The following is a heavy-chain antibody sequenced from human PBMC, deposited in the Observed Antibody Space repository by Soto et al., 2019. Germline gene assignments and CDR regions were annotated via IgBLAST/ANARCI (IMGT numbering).Heavy chain of an antibody. V-gene: IGHV1-69*01. D-gene: IGHD3-9*01. CDR3: ARDGRYYDWPPLDS. CDR2: IIPMFGTT. Sequence: QVRLVQSGAEVKNPGSSVKVSCKASGGTFSNYAVNWVRQAPGQGLEWMGEIIPMFGTTNYGDKFQGRVTMTAHESTNTAYMELSSLTSEDTAIYYCARDGRYYDWPPLDSWGQGTLVTVSS. CDR1: GGTFSNYA. J-gene: IGHJ4*02.